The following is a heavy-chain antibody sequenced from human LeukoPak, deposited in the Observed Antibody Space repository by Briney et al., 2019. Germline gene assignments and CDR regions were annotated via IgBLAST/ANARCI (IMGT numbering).Heavy chain of an antibody. Sequence: ASVKVSYKASGGTFSSYAISWVRQAPGQGLEWMGRIIPILGIANYAQKFQGRVTITADKSTSTAYMELSSLRSEDTAVYYCARDPVKGRIYYYYGMDVWGQGTTVTVSS. CDR3: ARDPVKGRIYYYYGMDV. CDR2: IIPILGIA. D-gene: IGHD4-17*01. V-gene: IGHV1-69*04. CDR1: GGTFSSYA. J-gene: IGHJ6*02.